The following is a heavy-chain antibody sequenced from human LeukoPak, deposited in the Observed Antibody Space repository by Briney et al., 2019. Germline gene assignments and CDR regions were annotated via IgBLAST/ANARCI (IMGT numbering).Heavy chain of an antibody. V-gene: IGHV4-38-2*01. Sequence: SETLSLTCAVSGYSISSGYYWGWIRQPPGKGLEWIGSIYHSGSTYYNPSLKSRVTISVDTSKNQFSLKLSSVSAADTAVYYCARTHPYSGSFDYWGQGTLVTVSS. J-gene: IGHJ4*02. D-gene: IGHD1-26*01. CDR2: IYHSGST. CDR1: GYSISSGYY. CDR3: ARTHPYSGSFDY.